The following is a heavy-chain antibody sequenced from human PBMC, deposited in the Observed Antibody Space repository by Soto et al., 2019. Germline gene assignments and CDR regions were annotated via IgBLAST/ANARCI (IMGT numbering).Heavy chain of an antibody. Sequence: SETLSLTCTVSGGSISIGGFYWSWVRQHPGKGLEWIGYIYYSGTTSYNPSLRSRAVISVDTSKNQFSLKLSSVTAADTAIYYCARESNWNWFSPWGQGTLVTVSS. D-gene: IGHD1-1*01. CDR2: IYYSGTT. V-gene: IGHV4-31*03. CDR3: ARESNWNWFSP. CDR1: GGSISIGGFY. J-gene: IGHJ5*02.